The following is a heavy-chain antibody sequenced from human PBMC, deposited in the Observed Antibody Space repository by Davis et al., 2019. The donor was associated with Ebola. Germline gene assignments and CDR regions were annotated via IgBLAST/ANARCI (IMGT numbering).Heavy chain of an antibody. CDR1: GFTFSDYY. D-gene: IGHD6-19*01. Sequence: GGSLRLSCAASGFTFSDYYMSWIRQAPGKGLEWVGRIRSKANSYATAYAASVKGRFTISRDDSKNTAYLQMNSLKTEDTAVYYCEVAVAGTGYMDVWGQGTTVTVSS. CDR3: EVAVAGTGYMDV. J-gene: IGHJ6*02. V-gene: IGHV3-73*01. CDR2: IRSKANSYAT.